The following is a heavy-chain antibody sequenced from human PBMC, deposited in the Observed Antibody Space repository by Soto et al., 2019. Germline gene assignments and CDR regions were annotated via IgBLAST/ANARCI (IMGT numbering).Heavy chain of an antibody. V-gene: IGHV3-23*01. Sequence: GGSLRLSCAASGLRFSSYAMSWVRQAPGKGLEWVAVISHDGSSKYYADSVKGRFTISRDNSKNTVYLQMNNLRAEDTAVYYCARWSSDSCFDYWGQGTLVTVSS. D-gene: IGHD2-15*01. CDR1: GLRFSSYA. CDR2: ISHDGSSK. CDR3: ARWSSDSCFDY. J-gene: IGHJ4*02.